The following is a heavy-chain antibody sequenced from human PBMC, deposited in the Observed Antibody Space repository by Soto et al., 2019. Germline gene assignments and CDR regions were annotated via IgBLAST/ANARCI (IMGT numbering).Heavy chain of an antibody. CDR1: GGTFSSYA. V-gene: IGHV1-69*01. J-gene: IGHJ6*02. CDR2: IIPISDTT. D-gene: IGHD2-2*01. CDR3: SRSQGSSTSLEIYYYYYYGMDV. Sequence: QVQLVQSGAEVKKPGSSVKVSCKASGGTFSSYAISWVRQAPGQGLEWMGGIIPISDTTHYAQKFQGRVTITAYESTSTAYMELSSLRSEDTAVYYCSRSQGSSTSLEIYYYYYYGMDVWGQGTTVTVSS.